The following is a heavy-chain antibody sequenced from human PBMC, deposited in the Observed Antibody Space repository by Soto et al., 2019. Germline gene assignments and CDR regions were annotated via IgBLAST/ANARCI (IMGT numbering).Heavy chain of an antibody. CDR1: GFTFSNYA. D-gene: IGHD6-19*01. CDR3: ARLSSGWYFDY. Sequence: EVQLLESGGGLVQPGGSLRLSCAAPGFTFSNYAMNWVRQAPGKGLEWVSVISGSGGSTYYADSVKGRFTISRDNSKNTRYLKMNSLRGEDTAVYYFARLSSGWYFDYWGQGTLVTVSS. CDR2: ISGSGGST. V-gene: IGHV3-23*01. J-gene: IGHJ4*02.